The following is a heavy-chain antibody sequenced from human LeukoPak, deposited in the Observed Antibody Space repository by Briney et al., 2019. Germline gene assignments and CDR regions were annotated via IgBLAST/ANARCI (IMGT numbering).Heavy chain of an antibody. Sequence: GGSLRLSCAASGFTFSSHLMHWVRQAPGKGLVWVSRISSDGTYTNYADSVRGRFTISRDNAKNTLYLQMNSLRAEDTAVYYCARDQDEDIVVVPAAPAWGQGTMVTVSS. CDR1: GFTFSSHL. V-gene: IGHV3-74*01. D-gene: IGHD2-2*01. J-gene: IGHJ3*01. CDR3: ARDQDEDIVVVPAAPA. CDR2: ISSDGTYT.